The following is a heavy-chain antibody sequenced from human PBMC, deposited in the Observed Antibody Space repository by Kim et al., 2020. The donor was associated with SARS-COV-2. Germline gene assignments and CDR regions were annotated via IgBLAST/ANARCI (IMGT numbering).Heavy chain of an antibody. J-gene: IGHJ4*01. CDR3: AREGSTRTYFFDY. V-gene: IGHV6-1*01. CDR1: GDSVSSDTSA. Sequence: SQTLSLTCVISGDSVSSDTSAWNWIRQSPSRGLEWLGRTFFSSTWYYDYADSAKSRITVKPDTVKNQFVLQLTSVTPEDTAVYFCAREGSTRTYFFDYWG. D-gene: IGHD1-7*01. CDR2: TFFSSTWYY.